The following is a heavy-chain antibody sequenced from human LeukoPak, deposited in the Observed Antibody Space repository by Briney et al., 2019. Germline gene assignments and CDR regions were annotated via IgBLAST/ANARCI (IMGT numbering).Heavy chain of an antibody. Sequence: PGGSLRLSCAASGFTFSSYAMSWVRQAPGKGLEWVSAISGSGGSTYYADSVKGRFTISRDNSKNTLYLQMNRLRAEDTAVYYCAKVPSPNYYDSSGFDYWGQGTLVTVSS. V-gene: IGHV3-23*01. D-gene: IGHD3-22*01. CDR2: ISGSGGST. CDR3: AKVPSPNYYDSSGFDY. CDR1: GFTFSSYA. J-gene: IGHJ4*02.